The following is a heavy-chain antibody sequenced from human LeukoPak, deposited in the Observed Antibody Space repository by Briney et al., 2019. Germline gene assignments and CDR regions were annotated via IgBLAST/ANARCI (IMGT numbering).Heavy chain of an antibody. CDR1: GGSISSYY. Sequence: SETLSLTCTVSGGSISSYYWSWIRQPPGKGLEWIGYIYSSGITNYNPSLKSRVTISTDTSKNQLSLQLTSVTAADTAVYYCARRGNQFDYWGQGTLVTVSS. CDR3: ARRGNQFDY. D-gene: IGHD1-14*01. CDR2: IYSSGIT. V-gene: IGHV4-4*09. J-gene: IGHJ4*02.